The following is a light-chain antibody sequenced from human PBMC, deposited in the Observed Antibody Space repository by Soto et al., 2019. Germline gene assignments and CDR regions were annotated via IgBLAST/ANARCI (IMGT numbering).Light chain of an antibody. CDR2: SNN. CDR1: SSNIGSNT. J-gene: IGLJ2*01. CDR3: AAWDDSLNGVV. V-gene: IGLV1-44*01. Sequence: QPVLTQPPSASGTPGQRVTSSCSGSSSNIGSNTVNWYQQLPGTAPKLRIYSNNQRPSGVPDRFSGSKSGTSASLAISGLQAEDEADYYCAAWDDSLNGVVFGGGTKLTVL.